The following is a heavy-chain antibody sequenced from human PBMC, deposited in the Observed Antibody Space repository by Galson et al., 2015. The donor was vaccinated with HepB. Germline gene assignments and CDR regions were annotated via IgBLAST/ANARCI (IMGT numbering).Heavy chain of an antibody. D-gene: IGHD3-22*01. CDR3: ARDGPMIVVGLDY. J-gene: IGHJ4*02. CDR2: ISSSSSTI. V-gene: IGHV3-48*01. Sequence: SLRLSCAASGFTFSSYSMNWVRQAPGKGLEWVSYISSSSSTIYYADSVKGRFTISRDNAKNSLYLQMNSLRAEDTAVYYCARDGPMIVVGLDYWGQGTLVTVSS. CDR1: GFTFSSYS.